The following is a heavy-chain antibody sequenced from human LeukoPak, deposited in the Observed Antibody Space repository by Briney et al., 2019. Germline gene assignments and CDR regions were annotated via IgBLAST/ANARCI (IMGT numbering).Heavy chain of an antibody. Sequence: SQTLSLTCAISGDSVSSNSVAWNWIRQSPSRGLEWLGRTYYRSKWYDEYAVSVKSRITIKPDTSKNQFSLRLNSVTPEDTAVYYCARGQWLFDYWGQGTLVTVSS. CDR2: TYYRSKWYD. CDR3: ARGQWLFDY. D-gene: IGHD6-19*01. CDR1: GDSVSSNSVA. V-gene: IGHV6-1*01. J-gene: IGHJ4*02.